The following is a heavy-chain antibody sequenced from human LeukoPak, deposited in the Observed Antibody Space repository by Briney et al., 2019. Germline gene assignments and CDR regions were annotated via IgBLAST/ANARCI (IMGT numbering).Heavy chain of an antibody. CDR3: ARDEDIVVVNFDY. CDR1: GGTFSSYA. D-gene: IGHD2-2*01. Sequence: ASVKVSCKASGGTFSSYAISWVRRAPGQGLEWMGRIIPILGIANYAQKFQGRVTITADKSTSTAYMELSSLRSEDTAVYYCARDEDIVVVNFDYWGQGTLVTVSS. CDR2: IIPILGIA. V-gene: IGHV1-69*04. J-gene: IGHJ4*02.